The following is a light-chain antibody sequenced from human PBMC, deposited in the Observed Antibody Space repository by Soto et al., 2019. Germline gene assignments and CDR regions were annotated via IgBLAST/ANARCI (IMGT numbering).Light chain of an antibody. CDR3: QIWDGTSDHPGV. CDR2: DDS. Sequence: SYELTQPPSVSVAPGQTARITCGGDSIGSKSVHWYQQKPGQAPVLVVYDDSGRPSGTPERIAGSNSGNTASLTISRVEAGDEADYYCQIWDGTSDHPGVFGAGTKVTV. V-gene: IGLV3-21*02. J-gene: IGLJ1*01. CDR1: SIGSKS.